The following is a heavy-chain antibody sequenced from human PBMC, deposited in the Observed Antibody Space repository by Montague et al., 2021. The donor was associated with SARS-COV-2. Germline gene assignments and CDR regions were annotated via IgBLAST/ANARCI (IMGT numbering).Heavy chain of an antibody. D-gene: IGHD3-9*01. CDR3: ATYYDILTGYYIDAFDI. CDR2: IYYSGTT. CDR1: GGSINSNSYY. V-gene: IGHV4-39*01. Sequence: SETLSLTCTVSGGSINSNSYYWGWIRQPPGKGLEWIGSIYYSGTTDYNPSLKSRVTISVDTSKNQFSLKLSSVTAADTAVYYCATYYDILTGYYIDAFDIWGQGTMVTVSS. J-gene: IGHJ3*02.